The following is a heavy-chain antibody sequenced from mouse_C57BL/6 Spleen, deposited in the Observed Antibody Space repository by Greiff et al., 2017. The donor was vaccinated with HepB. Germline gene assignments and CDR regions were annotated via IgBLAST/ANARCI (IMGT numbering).Heavy chain of an antibody. CDR3: ARPITTVVADYAMDY. V-gene: IGHV5-17*01. Sequence: EVKLVESGGGLVKPGGSLKLSCAASGFTFSDYGMHWVRQAPEKGLVWVAYISSGSSTIYYADTVKGRFTISRDNAKNTLFLQMTSLRSEDTAMYYCARPITTVVADYAMDYWGQGTSVTVSS. CDR1: GFTFSDYG. J-gene: IGHJ4*01. CDR2: ISSGSSTI. D-gene: IGHD1-1*01.